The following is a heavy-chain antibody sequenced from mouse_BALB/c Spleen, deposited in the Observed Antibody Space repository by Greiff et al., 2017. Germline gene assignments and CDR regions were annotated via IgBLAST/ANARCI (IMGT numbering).Heavy chain of an antibody. CDR2: IRNKANGYTT. V-gene: IGHV7-3*02. Sequence: VQLKESGGGLVQPGGSLRLSCATSGFTFTDYYMSWVRQPPGKALEWLGFIRNKANGYTTEYSASVKGRFTISRDNSQSILYLQMNTLRAEDSATYYCARDNSYDIDYWGQGTALTVSS. CDR3: ARDNSYDIDY. J-gene: IGHJ2*01. CDR1: GFTFTDYY. D-gene: IGHD2-14*01.